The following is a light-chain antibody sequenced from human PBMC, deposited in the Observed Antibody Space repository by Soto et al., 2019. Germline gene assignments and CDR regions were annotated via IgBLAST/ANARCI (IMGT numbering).Light chain of an antibody. Sequence: QSVLTQPPSASGSPGQSVTISCTGTSSDVGGYNYVSWHQHHPGTASKLIIYDVTKRPSGVPDRFSGSKSGYTASLTVSGLQAEDEADYYCSSFEGGNIYVFGTGTKVTVL. V-gene: IGLV2-8*01. CDR3: SSFEGGNIYV. CDR1: SSDVGGYNY. J-gene: IGLJ1*01. CDR2: DVT.